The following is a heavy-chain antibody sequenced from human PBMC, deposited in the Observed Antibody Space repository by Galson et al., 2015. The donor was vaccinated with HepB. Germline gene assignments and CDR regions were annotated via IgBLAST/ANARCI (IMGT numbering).Heavy chain of an antibody. CDR1: GFIFDDYA. D-gene: IGHD1-20*01. V-gene: IGHV3-9*01. CDR2: ISWNSGSI. CDR3: ARGLTLSGIHYYYGMDV. J-gene: IGHJ6*02. Sequence: SLRLSCAASGFIFDDYAMHWVRQAPGKGLEWVSGISWNSGSIGYADSVKGRFTISRDNAKNTLYLQMNSLRAEDSAVYYCARGLTLSGIHYYYGMDVWGQGTTVTVSS.